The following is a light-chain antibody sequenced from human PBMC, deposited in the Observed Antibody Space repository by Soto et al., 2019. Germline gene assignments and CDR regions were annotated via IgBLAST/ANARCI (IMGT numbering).Light chain of an antibody. V-gene: IGKV1-27*01. Sequence: DIQMTQSPSSLSASVGDRVTITCRASQGISNYLAWYQQKPGKVPKLLIYSASTLQSGVPSRFSGSGSGTDSTLTISSLEPEDVATYDCQPYNNSPYSFGQGTKLESK. CDR1: QGISNY. CDR3: QPYNNSPYS. CDR2: SAS. J-gene: IGKJ2*01.